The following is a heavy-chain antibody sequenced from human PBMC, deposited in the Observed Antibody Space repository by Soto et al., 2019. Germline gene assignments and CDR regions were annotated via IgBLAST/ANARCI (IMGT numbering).Heavy chain of an antibody. D-gene: IGHD3-16*01. V-gene: IGHV4-4*02. CDR3: AKGESDYVWGSYRINWFDP. Sequence: QVQLQESGPGLVKPSGTLSLICAVSGGSINNTNWWSWVRQSPGKGLEWIGEIYHSGSTTYNPSLTSRVTISVDKPTTHFSPTLSSVTAAATAVYYCAKGESDYVWGSYRINWFDPWCQGTLVTVSS. J-gene: IGHJ5*02. CDR1: GGSINNTNW. CDR2: IYHSGST.